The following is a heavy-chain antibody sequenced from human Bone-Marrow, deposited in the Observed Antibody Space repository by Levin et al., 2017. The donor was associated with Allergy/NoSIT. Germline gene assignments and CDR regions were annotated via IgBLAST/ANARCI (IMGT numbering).Heavy chain of an antibody. CDR1: GYSISSGYY. J-gene: IGHJ5*02. CDR3: ARETTYWFDP. Sequence: SETLSLTCAVSGYSISSGYYWGWIRQPPGKGLEWIGSIYHSGSTYYNPSLKSRVTISVDTSKNQFSLKLSSVTAADTAVYYCARETTYWFDPWGQGTLVTVSS. V-gene: IGHV4-38-2*02. D-gene: IGHD4-17*01. CDR2: IYHSGST.